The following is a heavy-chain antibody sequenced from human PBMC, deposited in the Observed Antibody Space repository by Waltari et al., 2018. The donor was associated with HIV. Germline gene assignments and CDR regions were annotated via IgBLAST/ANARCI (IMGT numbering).Heavy chain of an antibody. Sequence: QVQLQESGPGLLKPSDTLSLSCRVSGYSIKGDSCWALIRQPPGKGRGWIGSIFHVGSTYYNPSLESRVTMSVDTSKNQFSLNLRSVTAADTAVYFCARDAYYDRSGYHHGGQGTLVTVSS. CDR2: IFHVGST. V-gene: IGHV4-38-2*02. CDR1: GYSIKGDSC. CDR3: ARDAYYDRSGYHH. D-gene: IGHD3-22*01. J-gene: IGHJ4*02.